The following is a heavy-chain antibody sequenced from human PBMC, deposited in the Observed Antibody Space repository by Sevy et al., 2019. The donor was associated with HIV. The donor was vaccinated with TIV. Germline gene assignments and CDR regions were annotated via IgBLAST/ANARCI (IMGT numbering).Heavy chain of an antibody. CDR3: ARESKRGWFDP. CDR2: IYYSGST. Sequence: SETLSLTCTVSGGSISSYYWSWIRQPPGKGLEWIGYIYYSGSTNYNPSLKSRVTISVDTSKNQFSLKLSSVTAADTAVYYCARESKRGWFDPWVQGTLVTVSS. V-gene: IGHV4-59*13. CDR1: GGSISSYY. J-gene: IGHJ5*02.